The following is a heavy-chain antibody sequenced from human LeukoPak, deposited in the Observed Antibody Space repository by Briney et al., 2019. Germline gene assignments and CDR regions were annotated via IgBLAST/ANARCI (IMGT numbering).Heavy chain of an antibody. D-gene: IGHD6-6*01. CDR2: IKQDRSET. CDR3: ARRGGSSSRRSPIDY. Sequence: GGSLRLSCVASGFTFSNYWMTWVRQAPGKGPEWVANIKQDRSETYYVDSVRGRFTISRDNAENSLFLQMNSLRAEDTAVYYCARRGGSSSRRSPIDYWGQGTLVTVSS. CDR1: GFTFSNYW. J-gene: IGHJ4*02. V-gene: IGHV3-7*01.